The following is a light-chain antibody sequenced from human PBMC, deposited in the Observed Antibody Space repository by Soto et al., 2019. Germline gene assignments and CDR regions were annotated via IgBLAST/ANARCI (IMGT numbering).Light chain of an antibody. Sequence: EIVLTQSPATLSLSPGERATLSCRASQSISIYLAWYQQKPAQAPRLLIYDASNRATGIPARFSGSGSGTDFTLTISSLEPEDFAVYYWQQRSNWPLTFGGGTKVEIK. CDR1: QSISIY. CDR3: QQRSNWPLT. J-gene: IGKJ4*01. CDR2: DAS. V-gene: IGKV3-11*01.